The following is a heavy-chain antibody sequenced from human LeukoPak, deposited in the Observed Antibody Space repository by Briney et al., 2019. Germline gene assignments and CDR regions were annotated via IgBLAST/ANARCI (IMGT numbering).Heavy chain of an antibody. V-gene: IGHV3-74*01. CDR3: VREYSSSSGRACYM. CDR1: GFTFSSYW. Sequence: GGSLRLSCAASGFTFSSYWMHWVRQAPGKGLVWVSRISTDGSSTNSADSVKGRRTISRDNAKNTLYLQMNRLRAEDTAVYYCVREYSSSSGRACYMWRQRTMITVSP. D-gene: IGHD6-6*01. CDR2: ISTDGSST. J-gene: IGHJ3*02.